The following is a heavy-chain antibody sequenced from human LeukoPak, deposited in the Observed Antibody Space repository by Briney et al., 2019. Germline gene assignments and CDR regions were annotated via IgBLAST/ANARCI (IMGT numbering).Heavy chain of an antibody. Sequence: GASVKLSCKASGGTLSSYANSWVRQAPGQGLEWLGGITPIFGTANYAQKFQGRGTITTDESTSTAYMELSSLRSEDTAVYYCARDNYAGANWFDPWGQGPLVTVSS. CDR3: ARDNYAGANWFDP. D-gene: IGHD1-7*01. J-gene: IGHJ5*02. CDR1: GGTLSSYA. V-gene: IGHV1-69*05. CDR2: ITPIFGTA.